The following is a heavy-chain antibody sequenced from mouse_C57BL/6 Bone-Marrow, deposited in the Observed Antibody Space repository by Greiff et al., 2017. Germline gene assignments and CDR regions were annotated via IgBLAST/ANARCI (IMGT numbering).Heavy chain of an antibody. J-gene: IGHJ2*01. CDR3: ARESAQAHFDY. D-gene: IGHD3-2*02. CDR2: IYPGDGDT. V-gene: IGHV1-82*01. Sequence: VQLVESGPELVKPGASVKISCKASGYAFSSSWMNWVKQRPGKGLEWIGRIYPGDGDTNYNGKFKGKATLTADKSSSTAYMQLSSLTSEDSAVYFCARESAQAHFDYWGQGTTLTVSS. CDR1: GYAFSSSW.